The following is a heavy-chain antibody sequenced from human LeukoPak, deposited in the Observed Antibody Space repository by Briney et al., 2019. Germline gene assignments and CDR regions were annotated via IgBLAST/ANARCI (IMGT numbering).Heavy chain of an antibody. CDR3: AKDRVCSGGSCGFDP. J-gene: IGHJ5*02. D-gene: IGHD2-15*01. CDR1: GFIFTDYW. Sequence: GGSLRLSCEASGFIFTDYWMTWARQAPGKGLEWVANTNKDGSEKWYVDSVKGRFTIPRDNSKNTLYLQMNSLRAEDTAVYYCAKDRVCSGGSCGFDPWGQGTLVTVSS. CDR2: TNKDGSEK. V-gene: IGHV3-7*01.